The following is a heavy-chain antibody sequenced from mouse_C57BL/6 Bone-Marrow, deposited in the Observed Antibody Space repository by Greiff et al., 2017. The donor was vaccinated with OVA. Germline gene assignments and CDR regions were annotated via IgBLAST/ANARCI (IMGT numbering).Heavy chain of an antibody. CDR3: ARGPSTIVAHWYFDV. J-gene: IGHJ1*03. CDR1: GFTFSDYY. CDR2: INYDGSST. V-gene: IGHV5-16*01. D-gene: IGHD1-1*01. Sequence: EVKLMESEGGLVQPGSSMKLSCTASGFTFSDYYMAWVRQVPEQGLEWVANINYDGSSTYYLDSLKSRFIISRENAKNILYLQMSILQSEATATYYCARGPSTIVAHWYFDVCGTGTTVTVSS.